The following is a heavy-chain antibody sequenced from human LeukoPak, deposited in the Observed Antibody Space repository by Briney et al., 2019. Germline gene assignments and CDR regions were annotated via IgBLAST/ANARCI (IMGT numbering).Heavy chain of an antibody. CDR1: GFTFSSFS. CDR3: VRDADGGNSWFDT. J-gene: IGHJ5*02. Sequence: GRSLRLSCAASGFTFSSFSMTWVRQAPGKGLEWVSWISPTSSYMYYADSVKGRFTISRDNAKNSLYLQMNSLRAEDTALYYCVRDADGGNSWFDTWGQGTLVTVSS. CDR2: ISPTSSYM. V-gene: IGHV3-21*04. D-gene: IGHD4-23*01.